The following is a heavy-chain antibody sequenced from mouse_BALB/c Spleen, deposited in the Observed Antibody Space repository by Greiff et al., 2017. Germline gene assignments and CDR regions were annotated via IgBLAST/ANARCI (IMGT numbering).Heavy chain of an antibody. V-gene: IGHV5-4*02. D-gene: IGHD1-1*01. J-gene: IGHJ2*01. CDR1: GFTFSDYY. Sequence: EVQLVESGGGLVKPGGSLKLSCAASGFTFSDYYMYWVRQTPEKRLEWVATISDGGSYTYYPDSVKGRFTISRDNAKNNLYLQMSSLKSEDTAMYYCARESPHYYGSSYLDYWGQGTTLTVSS. CDR3: ARESPHYYGSSYLDY. CDR2: ISDGGSYT.